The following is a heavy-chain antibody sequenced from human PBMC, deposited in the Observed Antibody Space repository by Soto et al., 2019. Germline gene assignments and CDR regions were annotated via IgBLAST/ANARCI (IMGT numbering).Heavy chain of an antibody. D-gene: IGHD4-17*01. J-gene: IGHJ2*01. CDR1: GFNFRKFA. Sequence: GGSLRLSCAASGFNFRKFAMSWVRQAPGKGLEWVSGMSERSGPPLYADSVKGRFTISRDNSKSTLYLEMNNLRPEDTAVYYCAKDQDNTDYYWIFDLWGRGTPVTVSS. CDR3: AKDQDNTDYYWIFDL. V-gene: IGHV3-23*01. CDR2: MSERSGPP.